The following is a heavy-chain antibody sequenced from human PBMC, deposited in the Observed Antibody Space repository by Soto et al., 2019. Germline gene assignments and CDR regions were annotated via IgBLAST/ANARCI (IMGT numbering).Heavy chain of an antibody. CDR1: GFTFSSYA. D-gene: IGHD3-10*01. V-gene: IGHV3-23*01. CDR3: AKPQYRGVVVNV. J-gene: IGHJ6*02. Sequence: VQVLESGGALVQPGGSLRLSCAASGFTFSSYAMYWVRQAPGKGLEWVSTISNSGDRYYADSVEGRFTISRDNSKDTVYLQMNSLRAEDTAVYYCAKPQYRGVVVNVWGQGTTVTVSS. CDR2: ISNSGDR.